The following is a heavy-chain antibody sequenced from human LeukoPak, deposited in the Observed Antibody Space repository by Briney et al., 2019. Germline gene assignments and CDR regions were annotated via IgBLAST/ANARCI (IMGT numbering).Heavy chain of an antibody. Sequence: SETLSLTCSVSGGSVSSGRYFWSWIRQPAGRGLEWIGRIYTSGSTNYNPSLRSRVTISLDTSKNQFSLELTSVTAADTAVYYCARERNDFWTGYYDYWGQGTLVTVSS. CDR3: ARERNDFWTGYYDY. V-gene: IGHV4-61*02. CDR2: IYTSGST. J-gene: IGHJ4*02. CDR1: GGSVSSGRYF. D-gene: IGHD3/OR15-3a*01.